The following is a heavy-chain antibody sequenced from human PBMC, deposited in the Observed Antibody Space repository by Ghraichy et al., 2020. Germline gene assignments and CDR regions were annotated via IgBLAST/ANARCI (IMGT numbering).Heavy chain of an antibody. CDR1: GFTFRTHG. CDR3: AKDLAGSGDY. D-gene: IGHD2-15*01. J-gene: IGHJ4*02. V-gene: IGHV3-23*01. Sequence: GGSLRLSCAASGFTFRTHGMSWVRQAPGKGLEWVSGISGSGGSTYYADSVKGRFTISRDNSKNTLYLQMNSLRVDDTAVYYCAKDLAGSGDYWGQGSLVTVSS. CDR2: ISGSGGST.